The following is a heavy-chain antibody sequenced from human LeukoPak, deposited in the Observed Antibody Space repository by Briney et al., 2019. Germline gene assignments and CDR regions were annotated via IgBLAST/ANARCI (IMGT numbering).Heavy chain of an antibody. CDR1: GFTFSDYW. D-gene: IGHD3-3*02. J-gene: IGHJ4*02. Sequence: GGSLRLSCAVSGFTFSDYWVTWVRQTPGKGLEFVANINRDGSVKNYVDSVKGRFTISRDNAQNSLYLQMTSLRVDDRAIYYCARDPGFSSFDYWGQGTLVTVSS. CDR3: ARDPGFSSFDY. CDR2: INRDGSVK. V-gene: IGHV3-7*01.